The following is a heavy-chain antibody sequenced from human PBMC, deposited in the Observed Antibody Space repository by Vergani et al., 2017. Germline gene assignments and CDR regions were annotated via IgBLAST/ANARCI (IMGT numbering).Heavy chain of an antibody. CDR1: GGSISSSNW. CDR3: ARELGDSGYHRDLYYYYYYMDV. CDR2: IYHSGST. D-gene: IGHD5-12*01. J-gene: IGHJ6*03. Sequence: QVQLQESGPGLVKPSGTLSLTCAVSGGSISSSNWWSWVRQPPGKGLEWIGEIYHSGSTNYNPSLKSRVTISVDKSKNQFSLKLSSVTAADTAVYYCARELGDSGYHRDLYYYYYYMDVWGKGTTVTVSS. V-gene: IGHV4-4*02.